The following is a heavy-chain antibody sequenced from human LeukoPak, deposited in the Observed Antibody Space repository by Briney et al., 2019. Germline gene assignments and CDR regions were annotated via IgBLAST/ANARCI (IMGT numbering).Heavy chain of an antibody. V-gene: IGHV3-23*01. D-gene: IGHD3-3*01. Sequence: PGGSLRFSCAASGFPLTSFALRWVGQAPGRGLEGVSAISGRGGSTYYADSVKGRFTISRDNSKNTLYLQMNSLRAEDTAVYYCVPSQDTFWSGYYSDYYYMDVWGKGTTVTVSS. J-gene: IGHJ6*03. CDR3: VPSQDTFWSGYYSDYYYMDV. CDR2: ISGRGGST. CDR1: GFPLTSFA.